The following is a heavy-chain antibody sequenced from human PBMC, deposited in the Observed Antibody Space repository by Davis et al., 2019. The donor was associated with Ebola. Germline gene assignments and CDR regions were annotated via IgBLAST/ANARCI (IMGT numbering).Heavy chain of an antibody. CDR2: IYDSGRT. CDR3: VRFGYGAY. D-gene: IGHD3-22*01. V-gene: IGHV4-59*11. CDR1: NVSISNHY. J-gene: IGHJ4*02. Sequence: PSETLSLTCIVPNVSISNHYWNWIRQPPGKGLEWIGFIYDSGRTNYNPSLKSRVTISADTSKNQFSLKLRSVTAADTAVYYCVRFGYGAYWGQGTLVTGS.